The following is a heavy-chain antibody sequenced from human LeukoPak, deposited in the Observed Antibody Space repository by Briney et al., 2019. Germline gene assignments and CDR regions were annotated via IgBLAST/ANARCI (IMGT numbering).Heavy chain of an antibody. Sequence: GASVKVSCKASGYTFTGYYMHWVRQAPGQGLEWMGWINPNSGGTNYAQKLQGRVTMTTDTSTSTAYMELRSLRSDDTAVYYCARDNRIMITFGGVIVPFDYWGQGTLVTVSS. CDR2: INPNSGGT. J-gene: IGHJ4*02. CDR3: ARDNRIMITFGGVIVPFDY. CDR1: GYTFTGYY. V-gene: IGHV1-2*02. D-gene: IGHD3-16*02.